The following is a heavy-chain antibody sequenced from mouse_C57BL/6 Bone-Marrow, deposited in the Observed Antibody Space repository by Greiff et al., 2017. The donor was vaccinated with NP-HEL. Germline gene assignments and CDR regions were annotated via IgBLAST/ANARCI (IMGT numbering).Heavy chain of an antibody. CDR3: TRDRYGNPYYFDY. CDR2: ISSGGDYI. D-gene: IGHD2-1*01. J-gene: IGHJ2*01. CDR1: GFTFSSYA. Sequence: DVHLVESGEGLVKPGGSLKLSCAASGFTFSSYAMSWVRQTPEKRLEWVAYISSGGDYIYYADTVKGRFTISRDNARNTLYLQMSSLKSEDTAMYYCTRDRYGNPYYFDYWGQGTTLTVSS. V-gene: IGHV5-9-1*02.